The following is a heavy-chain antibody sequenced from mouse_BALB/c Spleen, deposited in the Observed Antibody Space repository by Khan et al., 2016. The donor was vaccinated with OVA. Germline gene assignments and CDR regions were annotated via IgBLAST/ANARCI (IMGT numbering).Heavy chain of an antibody. CDR2: ISYSGST. J-gene: IGHJ4*01. D-gene: IGHD2-2*01. CDR3: ARVGYDGYAMDY. CDR1: GYSITSDYA. V-gene: IGHV3-2*02. Sequence: VQLKQSGPGLVKPSQSLSLTCTVTGYSITSDYAWNWIRQFPGNKLVWMGYISYSGSTSYNPSLTSRISITRDTSKNQFFLQLNSVTIEDTATDYCARVGYDGYAMDYWGQGTSVTVSS.